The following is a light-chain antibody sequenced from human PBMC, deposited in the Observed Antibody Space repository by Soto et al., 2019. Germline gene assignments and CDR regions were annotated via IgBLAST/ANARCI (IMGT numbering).Light chain of an antibody. V-gene: IGKV3-11*01. CDR1: QSFRGL. CDR2: DAY. Sequence: LTQSPVTLSLSPGERATLSCRASQSFRGLLAWYQQKPGQAPRLLIYDAYNRATGITPRFSGSGSGTDFTLTISSLEPEDSAVYYCQQRHMWPITFGQGTRLEIK. J-gene: IGKJ5*01. CDR3: QQRHMWPIT.